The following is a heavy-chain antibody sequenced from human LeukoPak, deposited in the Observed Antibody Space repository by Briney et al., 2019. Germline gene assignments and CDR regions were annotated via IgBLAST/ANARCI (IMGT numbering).Heavy chain of an antibody. Sequence: GGSLRLSCAASGFTFSDYYMSWIRQAPGKGLEWVSYISSSGSTIYYADSVKGRFTISRDNAKNSLYLQMNSLRAEDTALYYCAKGEGYYDSSGYYVWGQGTLVTVSS. J-gene: IGHJ4*02. CDR1: GFTFSDYY. CDR2: ISSSGSTI. CDR3: AKGEGYYDSSGYYV. V-gene: IGHV3-11*01. D-gene: IGHD3-22*01.